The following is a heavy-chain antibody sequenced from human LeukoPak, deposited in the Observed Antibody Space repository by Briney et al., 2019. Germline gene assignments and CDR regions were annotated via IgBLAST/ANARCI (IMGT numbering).Heavy chain of an antibody. V-gene: IGHV1-18*01. J-gene: IGHJ4*02. CDR2: ISAYNGNT. Sequence: ASVKASCKASGYTFTSYGISWVRQAPGQGLEWMGWISAYNGNTNYAQKLQGRVTMTRNTSISTAYMELSSLRSEDTAVYYCARVEMATGGYYFDYWGQGTLVTVSS. CDR1: GYTFTSYG. D-gene: IGHD5-24*01. CDR3: ARVEMATGGYYFDY.